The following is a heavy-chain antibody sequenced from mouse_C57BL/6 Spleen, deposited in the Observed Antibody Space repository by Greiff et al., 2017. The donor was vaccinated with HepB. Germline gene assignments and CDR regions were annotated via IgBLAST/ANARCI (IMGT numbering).Heavy chain of an antibody. D-gene: IGHD2-4*01. J-gene: IGHJ4*01. CDR2: ISNGGGST. CDR3: ARRGYDYAYAMDY. CDR1: GFTFSDYY. V-gene: IGHV5-12*01. Sequence: EVMLVESGGGLVQPGGSLKLSCAASGFTFSDYYMYWVRQTPEKRLEWVAYISNGGGSTYYPDTVKGRFTISRDNAKNTLYLQMSRLKSEDTAMYYCARRGYDYAYAMDYWGQGTSVTVSS.